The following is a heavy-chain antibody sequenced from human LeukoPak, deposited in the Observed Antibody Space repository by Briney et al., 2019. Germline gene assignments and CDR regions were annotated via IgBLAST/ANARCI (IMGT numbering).Heavy chain of an antibody. CDR2: ILYSGST. D-gene: IGHD6-19*01. Sequence: SETLSLTCTVAGGSISSSSYYWGWIRQPPGKGLEWIGSILYSGSTYYIPSLKSRVSISIDTSKNQFSLKLSSVTAADTALYYCARGGRITTVVGFNYFDPWGQGTLVTVSS. V-gene: IGHV4-39*07. CDR3: ARGGRITTVVGFNYFDP. CDR1: GGSISSSSYY. J-gene: IGHJ5*02.